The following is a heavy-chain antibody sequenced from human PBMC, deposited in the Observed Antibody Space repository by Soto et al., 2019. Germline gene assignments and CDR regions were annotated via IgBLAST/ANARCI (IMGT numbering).Heavy chain of an antibody. CDR1: GGSISSGEYY. D-gene: IGHD1-1*01. CDR3: DRQRYSVPRGDYFDS. Sequence: QVQLQESGPGLVKPSQTLSLTCTVSGGSISSGEYYWIWIRQHPGKGLEWIASSYYSGSNYYNPSLKSRVSISVDTSKNPFTLNVSSVTAAHPAIYYCDRQRYSVPRGDYFDSWGQGILVTVSS. V-gene: IGHV4-31*03. J-gene: IGHJ4*02. CDR2: SYYSGSN.